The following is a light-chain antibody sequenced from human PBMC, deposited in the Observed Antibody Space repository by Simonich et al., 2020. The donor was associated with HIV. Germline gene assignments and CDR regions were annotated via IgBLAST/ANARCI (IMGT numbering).Light chain of an antibody. Sequence: EIVMTPSPATLSVSPGESATLSCRASQSVSSNLAWYQQRPGQAPRLLIYGASTRATGIPARFSGSGSGTDFTLTISRLEPEDFAVYYCQQYGSSPVTFGGGTKVEIK. CDR1: QSVSSN. CDR2: GAS. J-gene: IGKJ4*01. V-gene: IGKV3-15*01. CDR3: QQYGSSPVT.